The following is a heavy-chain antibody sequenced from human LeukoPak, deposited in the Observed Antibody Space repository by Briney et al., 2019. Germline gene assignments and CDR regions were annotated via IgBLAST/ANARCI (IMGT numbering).Heavy chain of an antibody. J-gene: IGHJ3*02. CDR2: ISGSGGST. V-gene: IGHV3-23*01. Sequence: SGGSLRLSCAASGFTFSSYAMSWVRQAPGKGLEWVSAISGSGGSTYYADSVKGRFTISRDNSKNTLYLQMNSLRAEDTAVYYCAKDQTVAVGRGAFDIWGQGTMVTVSS. D-gene: IGHD6-19*01. CDR3: AKDQTVAVGRGAFDI. CDR1: GFTFSSYA.